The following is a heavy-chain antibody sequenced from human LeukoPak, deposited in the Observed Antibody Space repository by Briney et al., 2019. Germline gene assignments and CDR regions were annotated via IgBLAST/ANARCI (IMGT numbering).Heavy chain of an antibody. D-gene: IGHD5-12*01. J-gene: IGHJ4*02. CDR1: GGSISSGDYY. V-gene: IGHV4-30-4*01. CDR3: ARGALVDIHDY. CDR2: IYYSGST. Sequence: PSETLSLTCTVSGGSISSGDYYWSWIRQPPGKGLEWIGYIYYSGSTYYNPSLKSRVTISVDTSKNQFSLKLSSVTAADTAVYYCARGALVDIHDYWGQGTLVTVSS.